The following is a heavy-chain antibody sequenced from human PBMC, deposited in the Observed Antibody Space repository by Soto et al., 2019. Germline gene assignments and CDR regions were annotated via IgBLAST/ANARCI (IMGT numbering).Heavy chain of an antibody. CDR3: ASHLALHGYCSSTSCHDAFDI. V-gene: IGHV5-51*01. CDR1: GYSFTSYW. CDR2: IYPGDSDT. D-gene: IGHD2-2*01. J-gene: IGHJ3*02. Sequence: PGESLKISCKGSGYSFTSYWIGWVRQMPGKGLEWMGIIYPGDSDTRYSPSFQGQVTISADKSISTAYLQWSSLKASDTAMYYCASHLALHGYCSSTSCHDAFDIWGQGTMVTVSS.